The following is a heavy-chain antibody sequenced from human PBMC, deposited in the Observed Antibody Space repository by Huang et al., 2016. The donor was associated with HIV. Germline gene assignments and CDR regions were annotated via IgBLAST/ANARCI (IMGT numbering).Heavy chain of an antibody. Sequence: VQLVESGGGVVQPGRSLRIACAASGFSFSNSGLHWVRQAPGKGREWVAVISYDGSNKYYAHSVKGRFTISRDTSENKVYLQMNSLRHEDTAVYYCAKDGADEEWDIDYWGQGTLVTVSS. J-gene: IGHJ4*02. CDR1: GFSFSNSG. CDR3: AKDGADEEWDIDY. D-gene: IGHD1-26*01. CDR2: ISYDGSNK. V-gene: IGHV3-30*18.